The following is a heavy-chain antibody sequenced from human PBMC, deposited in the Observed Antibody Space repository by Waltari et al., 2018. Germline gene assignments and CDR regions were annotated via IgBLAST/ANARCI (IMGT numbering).Heavy chain of an antibody. D-gene: IGHD3-16*01. CDR1: GGSIRTYY. Sequence: QVQLQESGPGLVKTSETLSLPCTVSGGSIRTYYWPWIRQPAGKGLEWIGRINTGGNTNHNPSLKSRVTMSVDTSKNQFSLTLSSVTAADTAVYYCAREVGGSRWFDPWGQGTLVTVSS. CDR3: AREVGGSRWFDP. V-gene: IGHV4-4*07. CDR2: INTGGNT. J-gene: IGHJ5*02.